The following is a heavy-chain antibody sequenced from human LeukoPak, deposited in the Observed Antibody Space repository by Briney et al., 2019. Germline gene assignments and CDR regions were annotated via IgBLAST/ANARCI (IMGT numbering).Heavy chain of an antibody. Sequence: SETLSLTRGVSGGSPTRTIYWTWVRQPPGKGLEWIGEVNLQGSTNYNPSLMGRVAISVDMSEHHISLKLPSVTAADTAVYLCAREGGPYRPLDYSGQGTLVTVSS. CDR2: VNLQGST. CDR1: GGSPTRTIY. V-gene: IGHV4-4*02. J-gene: IGHJ4*02. CDR3: AREGGPYRPLDY.